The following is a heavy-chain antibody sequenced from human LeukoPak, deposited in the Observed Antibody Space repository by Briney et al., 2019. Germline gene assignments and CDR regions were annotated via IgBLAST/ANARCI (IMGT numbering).Heavy chain of an antibody. CDR1: GFTFSSYG. Sequence: SGGSLRLSCAASGFTFSSYGMSWVRQAPGKGLEWVSAISGSGGSTYYADSVKGRFTISRDNSKNTLYLQMNSLRAEDTAVYYCAKDRAKYQLPDDTLRDWFDPWGQGTLVTVSS. J-gene: IGHJ5*02. D-gene: IGHD2-2*01. CDR3: AKDRAKYQLPDDTLRDWFDP. V-gene: IGHV3-23*01. CDR2: ISGSGGST.